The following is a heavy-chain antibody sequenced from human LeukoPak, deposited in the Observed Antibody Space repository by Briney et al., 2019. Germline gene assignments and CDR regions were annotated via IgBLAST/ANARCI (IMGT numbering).Heavy chain of an antibody. Sequence: PGGSLRLSCAASGFTFSRYSMHWVRQAPGKGLEWLANIKQDGSEKYYVDSVEGRFTISRDNAKNSLYLQMNSLRAEDTAVYYCARSYYGSGTSYGMDVWGQGTTVTVSS. J-gene: IGHJ6*02. V-gene: IGHV3-7*01. D-gene: IGHD3-10*01. CDR3: ARSYYGSGTSYGMDV. CDR1: GFTFSRYS. CDR2: IKQDGSEK.